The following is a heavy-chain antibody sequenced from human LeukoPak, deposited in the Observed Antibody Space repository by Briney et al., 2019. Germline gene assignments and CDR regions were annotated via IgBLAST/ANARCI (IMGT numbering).Heavy chain of an antibody. D-gene: IGHD6-25*01. V-gene: IGHV3-30*18. CDR3: AKDDPYGSASY. Sequence: PGRSLRLSCAASGFTFSSYGMHWVRQAPGKGLEWVAVISYDGSNKNYADSVKGRFTISRDNSKNTLYLQMNSLRAEDTAVYYCAKDDPYGSASYWGQGTLVTVSS. CDR1: GFTFSSYG. J-gene: IGHJ4*02. CDR2: ISYDGSNK.